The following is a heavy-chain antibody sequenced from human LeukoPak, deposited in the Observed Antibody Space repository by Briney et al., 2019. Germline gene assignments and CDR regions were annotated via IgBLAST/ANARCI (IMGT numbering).Heavy chain of an antibody. CDR2: FFPNDSDT. V-gene: IGHV5-51*01. J-gene: IGHJ6*03. D-gene: IGHD6-6*01. CDR3: ARQVEYSSSSGTNYYYYYYMDV. CDR1: GYSFTNYW. Sequence: GESLKISCKGSGYSFTNYWIGWVRQMPGKGLECMGIFFPNDSDTRYSPSFQGQVTISADKSISTAYLQWSSLKASDTAIYYCARQVEYSSSSGTNYYYYYYMDVWGKGTTVTVSS.